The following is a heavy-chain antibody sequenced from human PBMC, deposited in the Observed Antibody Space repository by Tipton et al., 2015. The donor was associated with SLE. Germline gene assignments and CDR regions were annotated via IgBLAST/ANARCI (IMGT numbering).Heavy chain of an antibody. CDR1: GFTFSSYV. CDR2: ISYDGSNK. J-gene: IGHJ4*02. V-gene: IGHV3-30*04. D-gene: IGHD5-18*01. Sequence: SLRLSRAASGFTFSSYVMHWVRQAPGKGLEWVAVISYDGSNKYYADSVKGRFTISRDNSKNTLYLQMNSLRAEDTAVYYCARGEPLWYEAFDYWGQGTLVTVSS. CDR3: ARGEPLWYEAFDY.